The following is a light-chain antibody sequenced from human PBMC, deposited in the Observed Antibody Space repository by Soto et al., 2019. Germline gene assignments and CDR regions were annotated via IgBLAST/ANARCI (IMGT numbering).Light chain of an antibody. CDR1: NSDIGAYNY. V-gene: IGLV2-14*01. CDR3: SSYTSSSTWL. Sequence: QSVLTQPASVSGSPGQSITISCTGTNSDIGAYNYVSWYQQHPGTVPKAMIYEVSNRPSGVSNRFSGSKSGNTASLTISGLQAEDEADYYCSSYTSSSTWLFGGGTKLTVL. J-gene: IGLJ3*02. CDR2: EVS.